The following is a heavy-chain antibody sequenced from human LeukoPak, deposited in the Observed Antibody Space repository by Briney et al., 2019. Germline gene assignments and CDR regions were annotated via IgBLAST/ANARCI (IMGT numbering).Heavy chain of an antibody. Sequence: SETLSLTCTVSGGSISSYYWSWIRQPPGKGLEWIGYIYHSGSTNYNPSLKSRVTISVDTSKNQFSLKLSSVTAADTAVYYCARDSYGGIDYWGQGTLVTVFS. D-gene: IGHD4-17*01. CDR3: ARDSYGGIDY. V-gene: IGHV4-59*01. CDR1: GGSISSYY. CDR2: IYHSGST. J-gene: IGHJ4*02.